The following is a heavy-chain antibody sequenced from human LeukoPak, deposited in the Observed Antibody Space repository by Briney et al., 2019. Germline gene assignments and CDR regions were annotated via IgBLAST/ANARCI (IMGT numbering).Heavy chain of an antibody. CDR3: ARHPLRGGFDY. CDR2: IFHTGDT. Sequence: PSETLSLTCTVSGVSITDYYWSWIRQPPGKGLEWIAYIFHTGDTRYNPSLKSRTTISLDTSKNQFSLKLNSVTAADTAVYYCARHPLRGGFDYWGQGTLVTVSS. V-gene: IGHV4-59*08. J-gene: IGHJ4*02. CDR1: GVSITDYY.